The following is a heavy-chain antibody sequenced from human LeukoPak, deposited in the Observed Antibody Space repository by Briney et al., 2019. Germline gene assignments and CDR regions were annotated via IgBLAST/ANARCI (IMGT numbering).Heavy chain of an antibody. V-gene: IGHV1-69*13. CDR1: GYTFSSYG. CDR3: ARVSSGSPYYFDY. D-gene: IGHD1-26*01. Sequence: SVKVSCKASGYTFSSYGINWVRQAPGQGLEWMGGIIPIFGTANYAQKFQGRVTITADESTSTAYMELSSLRSEDTAVYYCARVSSGSPYYFDYWGQGTLVTVSS. J-gene: IGHJ4*02. CDR2: IIPIFGTA.